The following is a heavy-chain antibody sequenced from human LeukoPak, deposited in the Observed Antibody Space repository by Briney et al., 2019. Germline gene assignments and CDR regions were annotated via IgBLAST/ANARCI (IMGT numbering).Heavy chain of an antibody. D-gene: IGHD2-2*02. CDR3: AKKPLIVVVQAAIGPAPFDY. Sequence: GGSLRLSCAASGFTFSSYGMSWVRQAPGKGLEGVSAISLSGGSTYYADSVKGRFTISRDKSNNTLDLQRNSLRAEDTAVYYCAKKPLIVVVQAAIGPAPFDYWGQGTLVTVSS. CDR2: ISLSGGST. V-gene: IGHV3-23*01. CDR1: GFTFSSYG. J-gene: IGHJ4*02.